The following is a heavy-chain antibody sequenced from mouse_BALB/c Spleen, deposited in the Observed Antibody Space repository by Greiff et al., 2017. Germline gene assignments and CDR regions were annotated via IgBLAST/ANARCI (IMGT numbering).Heavy chain of an antibody. CDR1: GYSITSGYY. CDR2: ISYDGSN. Sequence: DVKLQESGPGLVKPSQSLSLTCSVTGYSITSGYYWNWIRQFPGNKLEWMGYISYDGSNNYNPSLKNRISITRDTSKNQFFLKLNSVTTEDTATYYCAYYRFYAMDYWGQGTSVTVSS. CDR3: AYYRFYAMDY. V-gene: IGHV3-6*02. J-gene: IGHJ4*01. D-gene: IGHD2-14*01.